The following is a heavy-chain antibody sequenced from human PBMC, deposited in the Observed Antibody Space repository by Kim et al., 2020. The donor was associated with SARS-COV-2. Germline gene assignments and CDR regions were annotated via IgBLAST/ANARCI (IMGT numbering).Heavy chain of an antibody. CDR3: ARPRGNCGGDCPLAFDI. CDR2: IYSGGST. CDR1: GFTVSSNY. V-gene: IGHV3-53*04. D-gene: IGHD2-21*01. Sequence: GGSLRLSCAASGFTVSSNYMSWVRQAPGKGLEWVSVIYSGGSTYYADSVKGRFTISRHNSKNTLYLQMNSLRAEDTAVYYCARPRGNCGGDCPLAFDIWGQGTMVTVSS. J-gene: IGHJ3*02.